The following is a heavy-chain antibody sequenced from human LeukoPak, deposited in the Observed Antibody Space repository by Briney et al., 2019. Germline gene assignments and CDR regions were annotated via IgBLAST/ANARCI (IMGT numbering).Heavy chain of an antibody. CDR1: GFTFSSYS. D-gene: IGHD5-12*01. V-gene: IGHV3-48*01. CDR3: ARGQRKGWLRHENWFDP. J-gene: IGHJ5*02. Sequence: PGGSLRLSCAASGFTFSSYSMNWVRQAPGKGLEWVSYISSSSSTIYYADSVKGRFTISRDNAKNSLYLQMNSLRAEDTAVYYCARGQRKGWLRHENWFDPWGQGTLVTVSS. CDR2: ISSSSSTI.